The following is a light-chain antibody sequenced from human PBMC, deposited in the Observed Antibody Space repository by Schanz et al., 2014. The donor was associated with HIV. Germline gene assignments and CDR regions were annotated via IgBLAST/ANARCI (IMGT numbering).Light chain of an antibody. J-gene: IGLJ3*02. CDR3: CSYAGSSTPWV. CDR2: DVS. V-gene: IGLV2-18*02. Sequence: QSALTQPPSVSGSPGQSVTISCTGTSSDVGCYNRVSWYQQPPGAAPKLTIYDVSNRPSGVSTRFSGSKSDNTASLTISGLQAEDEADYYCCSYAGSSTPWVFGGGTKVTVL. CDR1: SSDVGCYNR.